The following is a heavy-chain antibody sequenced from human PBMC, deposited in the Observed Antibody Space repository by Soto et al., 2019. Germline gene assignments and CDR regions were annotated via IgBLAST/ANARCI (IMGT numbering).Heavy chain of an antibody. CDR2: IYYSGST. V-gene: IGHV4-61*01. D-gene: IGHD3-22*01. CDR3: AREGYYDSSGYYVDY. Sequence: QVQLQESGPGLVKPSETLSLTCTVSGGSVSSGSYYWSWIRQPPGKGLEWIGYIYYSGSTNYNPSLKSRVTISVDTSKNQFSLKLSSVTAADTAVYYCAREGYYDSSGYYVDYWGQGTLVTVSS. J-gene: IGHJ4*02. CDR1: GGSVSSGSYY.